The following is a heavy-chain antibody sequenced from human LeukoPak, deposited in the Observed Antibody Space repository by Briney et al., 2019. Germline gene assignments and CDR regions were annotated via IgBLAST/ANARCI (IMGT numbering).Heavy chain of an antibody. CDR1: GFTFSDYY. Sequence: GGSLRLSCAGSGFTFSDYYMSWIRQAPGKGLEWVSYISSSGSAIYYADSVKGRFTISRDNAKNSLYLQMNSLRAEDTAVYYCARDQVSVAGTGIDYWGQGTLVTVSS. V-gene: IGHV3-11*04. D-gene: IGHD6-13*01. J-gene: IGHJ4*02. CDR2: ISSSGSAI. CDR3: ARDQVSVAGTGIDY.